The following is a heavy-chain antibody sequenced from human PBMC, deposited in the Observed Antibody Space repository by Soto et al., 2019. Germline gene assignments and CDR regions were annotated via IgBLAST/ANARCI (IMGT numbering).Heavy chain of an antibody. J-gene: IGHJ4*02. D-gene: IGHD5-18*01. CDR1: GGSISSYY. CDR2: IYYSGST. V-gene: IGHV4-59*01. CDR3: ARGGYSYDFDY. Sequence: KPSETLSLTCTVSGGSISSYYWSWIRQPPGKGLEWIGYIYYSGSTNYNPSLKSRVTISVDTSKNQFSLKLSSVTAADTAVYYCARGGYSYDFDYWGQGTLVTVSS.